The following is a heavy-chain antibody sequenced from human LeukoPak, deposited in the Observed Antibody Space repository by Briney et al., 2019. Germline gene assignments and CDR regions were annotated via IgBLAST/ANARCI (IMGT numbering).Heavy chain of an antibody. CDR1: GFTFSSYA. CDR3: ARAPYSSGWYYFGY. V-gene: IGHV3-30*04. D-gene: IGHD6-19*01. J-gene: IGHJ4*02. CDR2: ISYDGSTR. Sequence: PGRSLRLSCAASGFTFSSYAMHWVRQAPGKGLEWVALISYDGSTRDYVDSEKGRFTTSRDNSINTLYLQMDSLRPEDTAVYYCARAPYSSGWYYFGYWGQGTLVTVSS.